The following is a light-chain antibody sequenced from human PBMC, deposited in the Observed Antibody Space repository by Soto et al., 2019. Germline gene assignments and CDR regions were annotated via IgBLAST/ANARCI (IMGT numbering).Light chain of an antibody. V-gene: IGKV1-12*01. CDR2: AAS. CDR3: QQAYSFPPT. Sequence: DIQMTQSPSSVSASIGDRVTITCRASQGISSWLGWYQQKPGGAPELLIYAASILQSGVPSRFSGSGSGTDFTLTITTLQPEDSATYFCQQAYSFPPTFGGGTKVEIK. J-gene: IGKJ4*01. CDR1: QGISSW.